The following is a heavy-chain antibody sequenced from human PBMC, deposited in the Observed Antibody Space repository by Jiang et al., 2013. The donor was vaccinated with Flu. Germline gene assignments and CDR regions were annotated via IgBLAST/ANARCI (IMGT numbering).Heavy chain of an antibody. J-gene: IGHJ3*02. CDR3: ARQYYDFWSGYWDAFDI. CDR1: GYSFTSYW. D-gene: IGHD3-3*01. Sequence: GAEVKKPGESLKISCKGSGYSFTSYWIGWVRQMPGKGLEWMGIIYPGDSDTRYSPSFQGHVTISADKSISTAYLQWSSLKASDTAMYYCARQYYDFWSGYWDAFDIWGQGTMVTVSS. CDR2: IYPGDSDT. V-gene: IGHV5-51*01.